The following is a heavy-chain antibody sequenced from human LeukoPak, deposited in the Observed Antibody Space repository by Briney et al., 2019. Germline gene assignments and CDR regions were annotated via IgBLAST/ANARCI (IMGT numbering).Heavy chain of an antibody. D-gene: IGHD2-2*01. Sequence: WVRQPPGKGLEWIGSIYYSGSTYYNPSLKSRVTISVDTSKNQFSLKLSSVTAADTAVYYCARERGSYCSSTSCHLDYWGQGTLVTVSS. J-gene: IGHJ4*02. CDR3: ARERGSYCSSTSCHLDY. V-gene: IGHV4-39*07. CDR2: IYYSGST.